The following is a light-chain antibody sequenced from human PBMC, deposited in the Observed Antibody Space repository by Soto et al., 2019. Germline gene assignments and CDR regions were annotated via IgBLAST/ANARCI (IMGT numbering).Light chain of an antibody. J-gene: IGLJ1*01. CDR3: AAWDDSLNGYV. CDR2: YDD. CDR1: SSNIGNNA. V-gene: IGLV1-36*01. Sequence: QSVLTQPPSVSEAPRQRVTISCSGSSSNIGNNAVNWYQQLPGKAPKLLIYYDDLLPSGVSDRFSGSKSGTSASLAISGLQSEDEADYYCAAWDDSLNGYVFGTGNKVTVL.